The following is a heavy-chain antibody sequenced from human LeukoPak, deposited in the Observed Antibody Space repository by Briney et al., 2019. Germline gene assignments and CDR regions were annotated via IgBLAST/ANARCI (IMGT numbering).Heavy chain of an antibody. J-gene: IGHJ4*02. CDR3: ATQQGGSPSY. CDR2: ITNDGSST. CDR1: GLTFSSHW. D-gene: IGHD3-16*01. Sequence: GGSLRLSCAAYGLTFSSHWMHWVRQAPGKGLVWVSRITNDGSSTTYADSVKGRFTISRDNAKSMLYLQVNSLRAEDTAVYYCATQQGGSPSYWGQGTLVIVSA. V-gene: IGHV3-74*01.